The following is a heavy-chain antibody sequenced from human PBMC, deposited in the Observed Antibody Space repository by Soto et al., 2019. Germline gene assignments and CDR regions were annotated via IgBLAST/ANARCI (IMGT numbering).Heavy chain of an antibody. Sequence: SLRLSCAASGFTFSHYGMHWVRQAPGKGLEWVAVIWYDGSNKYYADSVKGRFTISRDNSKNTLFLQMNILRVDDTAVYYCARGLMVRGVFYYYYMDVWGKGTTVTVSS. CDR2: IWYDGSNK. D-gene: IGHD3-10*01. CDR3: ARGLMVRGVFYYYYMDV. V-gene: IGHV3-33*01. CDR1: GFTFSHYG. J-gene: IGHJ6*03.